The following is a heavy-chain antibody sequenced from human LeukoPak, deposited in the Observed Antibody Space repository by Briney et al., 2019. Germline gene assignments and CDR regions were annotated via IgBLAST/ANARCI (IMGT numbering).Heavy chain of an antibody. J-gene: IGHJ5*02. V-gene: IGHV4-38-2*01. Sequence: SETLSLTCAVSGYSISSGYFWGWIRPPPGKGLEWIGSIYHSGSTYYNPSLKSRVTISVDTSKNQFSLKLRFVTAADTAVYYCARRLGYCSSTSCYAENWIDPWGQGTLVTVSS. CDR2: IYHSGST. D-gene: IGHD2-2*01. CDR3: ARRLGYCSSTSCYAENWIDP. CDR1: GYSISSGYF.